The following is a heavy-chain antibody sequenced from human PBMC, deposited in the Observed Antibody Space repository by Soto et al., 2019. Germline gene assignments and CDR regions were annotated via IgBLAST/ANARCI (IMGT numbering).Heavy chain of an antibody. CDR2: TSDDGDIQ. CDR3: GRAVDAAMDPLDY. V-gene: IGHV3-30-3*01. Sequence: QVLLVESGGGVAQPGRSLRLSCAASGFDFRSYAMHWVRQSPGKGPEWVAITSDDGDIQYYADSVKGRFTISRDNSKNTLYLQMPSLRTEDAAVYFCGRAVDAAMDPLDYWGQGALVTVSS. D-gene: IGHD5-18*01. CDR1: GFDFRSYA. J-gene: IGHJ4*02.